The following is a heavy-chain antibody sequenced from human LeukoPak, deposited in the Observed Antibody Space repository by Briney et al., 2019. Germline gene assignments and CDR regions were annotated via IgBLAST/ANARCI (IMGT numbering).Heavy chain of an antibody. CDR3: AKDVVVALTAYFDY. CDR1: GITFSSYA. Sequence: GGSLRLSCAASGITFSSYAMSWVRQAPGKGLEWVSAISGSGGSTYYADSVKGRFTISRDNSKNTLYLQMNSLRAEDTAVYYCAKDVVVALTAYFDYWGQGTLVTVSS. J-gene: IGHJ4*02. CDR2: ISGSGGST. D-gene: IGHD2-15*01. V-gene: IGHV3-23*01.